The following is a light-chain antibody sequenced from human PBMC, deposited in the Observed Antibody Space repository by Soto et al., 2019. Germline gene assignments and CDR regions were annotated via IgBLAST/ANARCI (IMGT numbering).Light chain of an antibody. V-gene: IGKV1-9*01. CDR2: ASS. J-gene: IGKJ1*01. Sequence: GGRVTVSCRASQGIGTYLVWYQQKSGKAPTVLIYASSTLQTGVPSRFSGSGSGTDFSLTISSLHPEDVATYYCQQVDSYPRTFGQGTKVDIK. CDR1: QGIGTY. CDR3: QQVDSYPRT.